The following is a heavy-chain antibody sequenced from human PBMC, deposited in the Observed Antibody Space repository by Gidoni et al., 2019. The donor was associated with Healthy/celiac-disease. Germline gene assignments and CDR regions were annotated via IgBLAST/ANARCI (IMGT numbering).Heavy chain of an antibody. CDR2: SNPSGST. D-gene: IGHD6-19*01. J-gene: IGHJ6*02. CDR1: GWSFSVYY. V-gene: IGHV4-34*01. CDR3: ARGRYSSGWYPYYYYGMDV. Sequence: QVQLQQWGAGLLNPSETLSLPCAVYGWSFSVYYWSWSRQPPGKGLEWIGESNPSGSTNDNPSLKSRVTISVDTSKNQFSLKLSSVTAADTAVYYCARGRYSSGWYPYYYYGMDVWGQGTTVTVSS.